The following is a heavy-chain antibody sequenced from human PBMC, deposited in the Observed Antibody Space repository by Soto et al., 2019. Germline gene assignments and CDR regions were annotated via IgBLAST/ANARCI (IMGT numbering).Heavy chain of an antibody. CDR1: GYTFTSYA. CDR3: ARDRTVLRAYCSSTSCYTGDYYYGMDV. J-gene: IGHJ6*02. CDR2: INAGNGNT. Sequence: GASVKVSCKASGYTFTSYAMHWVRQAPGQRLEWMGWINAGNGNTKYSQEFQGRVTITRDTSASTAYMELSSLRSEDTAVYYCARDRTVLRAYCSSTSCYTGDYYYGMDVWGQGTTVTSP. V-gene: IGHV1-3*01. D-gene: IGHD2-2*02.